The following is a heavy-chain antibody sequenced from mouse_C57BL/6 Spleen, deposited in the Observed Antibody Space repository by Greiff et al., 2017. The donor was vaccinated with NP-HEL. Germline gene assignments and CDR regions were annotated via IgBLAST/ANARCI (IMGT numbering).Heavy chain of an antibody. Sequence: QVQLQQSGAELVKPGASVKLSCKASGYTLTSYWMQWVKQRPGQGLEWIGEIDPSDSYTNYNQKFKGKATLTVDTSSSTPYMQLSSLTSEDSAVYYCARIPFITTVVATDYWGQGTTLTVSS. CDR2: IDPSDSYT. CDR3: ARIPFITTVVATDY. D-gene: IGHD1-1*01. V-gene: IGHV1-50*01. CDR1: GYTLTSYW. J-gene: IGHJ2*01.